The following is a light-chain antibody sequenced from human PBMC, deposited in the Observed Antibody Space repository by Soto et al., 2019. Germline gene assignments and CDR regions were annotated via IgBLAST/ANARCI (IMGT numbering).Light chain of an antibody. V-gene: IGLV1-40*01. CDR3: QSYDSSLSGSVV. CDR1: SSNIGAGYD. Sequence: VVTQPPSVSGAPGQRVTISCTGSSSNIGAGYDVHWYQQLPGTAPKVLIYGNSNRPAGVPDRFSGSKSGTSASLAITGLQAEDEADYYCQSYDSSLSGSVVFGGGTKLTVL. CDR2: GNS. J-gene: IGLJ2*01.